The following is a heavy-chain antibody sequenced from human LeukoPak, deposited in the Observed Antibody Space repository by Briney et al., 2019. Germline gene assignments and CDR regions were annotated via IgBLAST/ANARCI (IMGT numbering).Heavy chain of an antibody. CDR2: IYPGDSDT. CDR3: ARPNPHYCSGGSCYSGVYYFDY. V-gene: IGHV5-51*01. Sequence: RGESLKISCKGSGYSFTSYWIGWVRQMPGKGLEWMGIIYPGDSDTTYSPSFQGQVTISADKSISTAYLQWSSLKASDTAMYYCARPNPHYCSGGSCYSGVYYFDYWGQGTLVTVSS. J-gene: IGHJ4*02. CDR1: GYSFTSYW. D-gene: IGHD2-15*01.